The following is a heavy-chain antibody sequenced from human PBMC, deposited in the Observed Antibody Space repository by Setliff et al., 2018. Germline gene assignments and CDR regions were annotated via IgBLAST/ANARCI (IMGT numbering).Heavy chain of an antibody. CDR3: ASESTAKNFWGECSDY. CDR2: INPSDGST. V-gene: IGHV1-46*01. D-gene: IGHD3-3*01. J-gene: IGHJ4*02. CDR1: GYTFTTYY. Sequence: ASVKVSCKASGYTFTTYYMHWVRQAPGQGLEWMGVINPSDGSTTYAQKFQGRVKMTRDTSTNTVYMQLSSLRSEDTAVYYCASESTAKNFWGECSDYWGQGTLVTVSS.